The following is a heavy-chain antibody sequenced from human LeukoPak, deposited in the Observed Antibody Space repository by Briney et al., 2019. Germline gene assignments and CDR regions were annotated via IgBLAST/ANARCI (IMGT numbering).Heavy chain of an antibody. D-gene: IGHD3-10*01. CDR3: ARDRSLSSFGELFL. J-gene: IGHJ4*02. V-gene: IGHV3-30*01. Sequence: GGSLRLSCAASAFTFRGYAIHWVRQAPGKGLEWVAVISYDGSNKYYADSVKGRFTISRDNSKSTLSLQMNSLRAEDTAVYYCARDRSLSSFGELFLWGQGTLVTVSS. CDR2: ISYDGSNK. CDR1: AFTFRGYA.